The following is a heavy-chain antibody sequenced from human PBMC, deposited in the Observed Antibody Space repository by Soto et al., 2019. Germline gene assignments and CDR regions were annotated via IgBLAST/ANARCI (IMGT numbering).Heavy chain of an antibody. D-gene: IGHD5-12*01. CDR3: AKGKKPYDLLGYFDY. Sequence: PGGSLRLSCAASGFTFSSYAMSWVRQAPGKGLEWVSAISGSGGSTYYADSVKGRFTISRDNSKNTLYLQMNSLRAEDTAVYYCAKGKKPYDLLGYFDYWGQGTLVTVSS. J-gene: IGHJ4*02. CDR1: GFTFSSYA. V-gene: IGHV3-23*01. CDR2: ISGSGGST.